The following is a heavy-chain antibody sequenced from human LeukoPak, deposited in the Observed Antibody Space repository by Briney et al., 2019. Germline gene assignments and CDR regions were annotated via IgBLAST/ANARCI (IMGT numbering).Heavy chain of an antibody. CDR2: IRYDGSNK. D-gene: IGHD3-22*01. V-gene: IGHV3-30*02. CDR1: GFTFSSYG. Sequence: PGGSLRLSCAASGFTFSSYGMHWVRQAPGKGLEWVAFIRYDGSNKYYADSVKGRFTISRDNSKNTLYLQMNSLRAEDTAVYYCAKDSSLRHYYDSSGYPDYWGQGTLVTVSS. J-gene: IGHJ4*02. CDR3: AKDSSLRHYYDSSGYPDY.